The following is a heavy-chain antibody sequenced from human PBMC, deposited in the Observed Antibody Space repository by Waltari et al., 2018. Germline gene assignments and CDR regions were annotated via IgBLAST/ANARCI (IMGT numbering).Heavy chain of an antibody. CDR1: GYTFTGYY. CDR3: ARDRSPHYYYMDV. V-gene: IGHV1-2*02. Sequence: KKPGASVKVSCKASGYTFTGYYMHWVRQAPGQGLEWMGWINPNSGGTNYAQKFQGRVTMTRDTSISTAYMELSRLRSDDTAVYYCARDRSPHYYYMDVWGKGTTVTVSS. D-gene: IGHD2-15*01. CDR2: INPNSGGT. J-gene: IGHJ6*03.